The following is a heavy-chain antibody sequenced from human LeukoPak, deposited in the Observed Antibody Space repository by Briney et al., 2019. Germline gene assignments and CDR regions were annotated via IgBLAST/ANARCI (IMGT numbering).Heavy chain of an antibody. Sequence: SQTLSLTCAISGDSVSSNSAAWNWIRQSPSRGLEWLGRTYYRSKWYNDYVVSVKGRITINPDTSKNQFSLKLSSVTAADTAVYYCASLNPHYGVLDPWGQGTLVTVSS. D-gene: IGHD4-17*01. CDR1: GDSVSSNSAA. J-gene: IGHJ5*02. V-gene: IGHV6-1*01. CDR2: TYYRSKWYN. CDR3: ASLNPHYGVLDP.